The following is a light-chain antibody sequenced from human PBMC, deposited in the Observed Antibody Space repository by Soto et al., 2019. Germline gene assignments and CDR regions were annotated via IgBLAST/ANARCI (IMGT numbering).Light chain of an antibody. Sequence: DIQMTQSHSSVSASVGDRVTITCRASQDLDRWLAWYQQKPGEAPKVLIFAASSLQSGLPSRFSGGGSGTDFSLTISSLQPEDFATYYCKQSRSFPLTFGGGTKVDIK. CDR1: QDLDRW. CDR3: KQSRSFPLT. CDR2: AAS. V-gene: IGKV1-12*01. J-gene: IGKJ4*01.